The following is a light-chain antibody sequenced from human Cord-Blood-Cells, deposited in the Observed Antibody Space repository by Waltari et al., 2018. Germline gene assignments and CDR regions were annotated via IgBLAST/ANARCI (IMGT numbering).Light chain of an antibody. Sequence: NFMLTQPHSVSESPGKTVTISCTGRSCSIASNYVQWYQQRPGSAPTTVIYEDNQRPSGVPDRFSGSIDSSSNSASLTISGLKTEDEADYYCQSYDSSNHWVFGGGTKLTVL. V-gene: IGLV6-57*02. CDR3: QSYDSSNHWV. CDR1: SCSIASNY. CDR2: EDN. J-gene: IGLJ3*02.